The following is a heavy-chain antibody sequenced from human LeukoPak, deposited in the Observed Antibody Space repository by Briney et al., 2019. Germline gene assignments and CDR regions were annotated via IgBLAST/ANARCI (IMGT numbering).Heavy chain of an antibody. D-gene: IGHD1-20*01. J-gene: IGHJ4*02. Sequence: PGGSLRLSCAASGFTFSDYAMSWVRQAPGKGLEWVSAISGSGGTTYYADSVKGRFTISRDNSKNTLYLQMNSLRAEDTAVYYCARRRYNWNAIDYWGQGTLVTVSS. V-gene: IGHV3-23*01. CDR2: ISGSGGTT. CDR3: ARRRYNWNAIDY. CDR1: GFTFSDYA.